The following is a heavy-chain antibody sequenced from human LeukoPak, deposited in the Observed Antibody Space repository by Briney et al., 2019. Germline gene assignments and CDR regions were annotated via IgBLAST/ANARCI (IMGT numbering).Heavy chain of an antibody. J-gene: IGHJ4*02. V-gene: IGHV3-23*01. Sequence: GGSLRLSCAASGFTFDDYAMHWVRQAPGKGLEWVSAISGSGGSTYYADSVKGRFTISRDNSKNTLYLQMNSLRAEDTAVYYCAKEGGGYYDSSRYYFDYWGQGTLVTVSS. D-gene: IGHD3-22*01. CDR3: AKEGGGYYDSSRYYFDY. CDR2: ISGSGGST. CDR1: GFTFDDYA.